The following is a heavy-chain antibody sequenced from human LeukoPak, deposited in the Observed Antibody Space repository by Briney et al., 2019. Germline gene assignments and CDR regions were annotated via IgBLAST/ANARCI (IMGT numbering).Heavy chain of an antibody. CDR2: TYTGGNS. CDR1: GFTLSNAW. D-gene: IGHD3-22*01. CDR3: ARGGRGSAAVVAPRSFDI. J-gene: IGHJ3*02. Sequence: GGSLRLSCAASGFTLSNAWMSWVRQAPGKGLEWVSVTYTGGNSYYADSVKGRFIISRDISKNALYLQMNSLRAEDSALYYCARGGRGSAAVVAPRSFDIWGQGTMVTVSS. V-gene: IGHV3-53*01.